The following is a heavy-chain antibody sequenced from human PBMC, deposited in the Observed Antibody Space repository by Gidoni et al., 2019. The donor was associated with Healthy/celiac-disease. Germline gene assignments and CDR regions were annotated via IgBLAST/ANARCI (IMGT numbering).Heavy chain of an antibody. CDR2: ISGSGGST. J-gene: IGHJ3*02. CDR3: AKSYPWAYSSSSAFDI. CDR1: GFTFSSYA. Sequence: EVQLLESGGGLVQPGGSLRLSCAASGFTFSSYAMSWVRQAPGKGLEWVSAISGSGGSTYYADSVKGRFTISRDNSKNTLYLQMNSLRAEDTAVYYCAKSYPWAYSSSSAFDIWGQGTMVTVSS. V-gene: IGHV3-23*01. D-gene: IGHD6-6*01.